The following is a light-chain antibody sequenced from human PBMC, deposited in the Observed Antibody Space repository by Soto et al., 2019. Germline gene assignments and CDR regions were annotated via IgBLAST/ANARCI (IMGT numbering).Light chain of an antibody. CDR3: CSYASSSTYV. V-gene: IGLV2-23*01. CDR1: NRGVGRYNL. CDR2: EGS. Sequence: QSALSLPASVSGSPGQAACISRTGTNRGVGRYNLVSWYQQRPGKAPKLMIYEGSKRPSGVSTRFSGSKSGNTASLTISGLQAEDEADYYCCSYASSSTYVFGTGTKVTVL. J-gene: IGLJ1*01.